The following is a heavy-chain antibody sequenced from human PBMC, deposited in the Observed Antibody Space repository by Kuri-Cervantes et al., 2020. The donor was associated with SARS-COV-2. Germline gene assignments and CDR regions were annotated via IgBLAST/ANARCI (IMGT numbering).Heavy chain of an antibody. CDR3: ARTDFWSGYYVDY. CDR2: ITSTSTK. J-gene: IGHJ4*02. Sequence: GESLKISCAASAFTFSSCSMNRVRQAPGKGLEWVSYITSTSTKYYAGSVEGRFTISRDNAKNSLYLQMNSLRAEDTAVYYCARTDFWSGYYVDYWGQGTLVTVSS. CDR1: AFTFSSCS. D-gene: IGHD3-3*01. V-gene: IGHV3-48*04.